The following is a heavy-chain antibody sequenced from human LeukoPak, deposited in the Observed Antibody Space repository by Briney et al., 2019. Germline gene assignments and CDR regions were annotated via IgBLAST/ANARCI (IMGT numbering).Heavy chain of an antibody. J-gene: IGHJ4*02. D-gene: IGHD7-27*01. CDR2: ITHSGST. CDR1: GVSFSDYY. Sequence: PSETLSLTCAVYGVSFSDYYWTWIRQTPGKGLEWIGEITHSGSTNYNPSLKSRVTISVDTSKNQLSLKLSSVTAADTAVYYCAGGLGGGVSYWGQGTLVTVSS. V-gene: IGHV4-34*01. CDR3: AGGLGGGVSY.